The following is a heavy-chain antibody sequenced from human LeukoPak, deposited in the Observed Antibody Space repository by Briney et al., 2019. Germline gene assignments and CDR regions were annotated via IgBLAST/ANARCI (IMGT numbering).Heavy chain of an antibody. Sequence: GESLKISCKGSGYSFSTYWIAWVRQMPGKGLEWMGIIYPGDSDTRYSPSFQGQVTISADKSISTAYLQWSSLQASDTAMYYCARRNDFWSGYSTEAFDIWGQGTMVTVSS. J-gene: IGHJ3*02. CDR1: GYSFSTYW. CDR2: IYPGDSDT. CDR3: ARRNDFWSGYSTEAFDI. D-gene: IGHD3-3*01. V-gene: IGHV5-51*01.